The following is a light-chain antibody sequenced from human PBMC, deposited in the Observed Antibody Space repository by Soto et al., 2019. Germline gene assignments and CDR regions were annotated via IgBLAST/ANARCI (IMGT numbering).Light chain of an antibody. CDR1: SSDVGGYNY. CDR2: DVS. J-gene: IGLJ1*01. CDR3: CSYAGSYTYV. Sequence: QSALTQPRSVSGSPGQSVTISCTGTSSDVGGYNYVSWYQQHPGKAPKLMIYDVSKRPSGVPDRFSGSKFGNTAFLTISGLQAEDEADYYCCSYAGSYTYVFGTGTKLTVL. V-gene: IGLV2-11*01.